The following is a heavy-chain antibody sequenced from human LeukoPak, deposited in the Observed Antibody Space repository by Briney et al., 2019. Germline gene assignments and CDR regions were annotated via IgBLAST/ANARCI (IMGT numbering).Heavy chain of an antibody. J-gene: IGHJ4*02. V-gene: IGHV4-61*02. Sequence: SETLSLTCTVSGGSISSGSYYWSWIRQPAGKGLEWIGRIYTSGSTNYNPSLKSRVTTSVDTSKNQFSLKLSSVTAADTAVYYCASIPVVGAGDYWGQGTLVTVSS. D-gene: IGHD1-26*01. CDR2: IYTSGST. CDR3: ASIPVVGAGDY. CDR1: GGSISSGSYY.